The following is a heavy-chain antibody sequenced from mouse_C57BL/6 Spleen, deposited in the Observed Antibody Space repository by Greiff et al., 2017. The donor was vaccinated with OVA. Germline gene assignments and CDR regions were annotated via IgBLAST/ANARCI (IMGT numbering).Heavy chain of an antibody. D-gene: IGHD3-2*02. CDR3: ARAAQARGDYAMDY. CDR2: INPSTGGT. J-gene: IGHJ4*01. CDR1: GYSFTGYY. V-gene: IGHV1-42*01. Sequence: VQLKDSGPELVKPGASVKISCKASGYSFTGYYMNWVKQSPEKSLEWIGEINPSTGGTTYNQKFKAKATLTVDKSSSTAYMQLKSLTSEDSAVYYCARAAQARGDYAMDYWGQGTSVTVSS.